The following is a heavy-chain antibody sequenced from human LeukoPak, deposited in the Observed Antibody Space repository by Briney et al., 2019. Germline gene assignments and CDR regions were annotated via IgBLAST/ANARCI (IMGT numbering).Heavy chain of an antibody. CDR2: IWYGGSNK. CDR3: AKDRGSYEYYFDY. V-gene: IGHV3-30*02. Sequence: GGSLRLSCAASGFTFSSYGMHWVRQAPGKGLEWVAVIWYGGSNKYYADSVKGRFTISRDNSKNTLYLQMNSLRAEDTAVYYCAKDRGSYEYYFDYWGQGTLVTVSS. CDR1: GFTFSSYG. D-gene: IGHD1-26*01. J-gene: IGHJ4*02.